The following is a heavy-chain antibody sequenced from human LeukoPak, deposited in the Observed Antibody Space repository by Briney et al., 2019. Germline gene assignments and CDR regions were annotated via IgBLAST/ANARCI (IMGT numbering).Heavy chain of an antibody. D-gene: IGHD4-17*01. CDR3: ARDQGMTTVDY. Sequence: ASVKVSCKASGYTFNSYYMHWVRQAPGQGLEWMGIINPSGGSTSYAQKFQGRVTMTRDTSTSTVYMELSSLRSEDTAVYYCARDQGMTTVDYWGQGTLVTVSS. CDR1: GYTFNSYY. V-gene: IGHV1-46*02. CDR2: INPSGGST. J-gene: IGHJ4*02.